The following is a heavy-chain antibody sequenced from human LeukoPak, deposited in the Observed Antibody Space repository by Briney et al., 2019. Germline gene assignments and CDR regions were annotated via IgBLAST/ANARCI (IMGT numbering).Heavy chain of an antibody. CDR2: FYTRGTT. V-gene: IGHV4-4*09. CDR1: GGPMSPYY. CDR3: ARHGDFWGGRSWFDP. Sequence: PSETLSLTCTVSGGPMSPYYWSWIRQPPGKGLEWIGYFYTRGTTHYNPSLKSRVTMSVDTSNNQFLLNLSSVTAADTAVYYCARHGDFWGGRSWFDPWGQGTLVTVSS. J-gene: IGHJ5*02. D-gene: IGHD3-3*01.